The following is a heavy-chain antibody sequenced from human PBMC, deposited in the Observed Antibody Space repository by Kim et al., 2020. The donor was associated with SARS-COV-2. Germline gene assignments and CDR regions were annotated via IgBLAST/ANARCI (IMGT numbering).Heavy chain of an antibody. D-gene: IGHD3-10*01. J-gene: IGHJ3*01. V-gene: IGHV3-49*02. CDR3: ATYMSASWTGFDV. Sequence: YAASEKGKFHISRDDSKSIVYLQVNSLRTEDTAVYYCATYMSASWTGFDVWGQGTMVNVSS.